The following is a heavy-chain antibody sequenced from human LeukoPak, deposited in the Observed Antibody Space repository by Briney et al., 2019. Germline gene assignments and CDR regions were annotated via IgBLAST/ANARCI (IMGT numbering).Heavy chain of an antibody. CDR3: TSRQIAVAGDFDY. J-gene: IGHJ4*02. CDR1: GFTFSGSA. D-gene: IGHD6-19*01. CDR2: IRSKANSYAT. V-gene: IGHV3-73*01. Sequence: GGSLKLSCAASGFTFSGSAMHWVRQASGKGLEWVGRIRSKANSYATAYAASVKGRFTISRDDSKNTAYPQMNSLKTEDTAVYYCTSRQIAVAGDFDYWGQGTLVTVSS.